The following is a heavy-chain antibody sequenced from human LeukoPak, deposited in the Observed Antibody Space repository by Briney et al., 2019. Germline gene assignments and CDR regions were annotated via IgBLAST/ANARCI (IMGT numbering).Heavy chain of an antibody. V-gene: IGHV3-66*01. Sequence: GGSLRLSCAASGFTVSSSYMNWVRQAPGKGLEWVSLIYSGGGTYYADSVKGRFTISRDNSKNTLYLQMNSLRAEDTAVYYCARDQLYCTGGYCYFDYWGQGTLVTVSS. CDR2: IYSGGGT. J-gene: IGHJ4*02. CDR3: ARDQLYCTGGYCYFDY. CDR1: GFTVSSSY. D-gene: IGHD2-8*02.